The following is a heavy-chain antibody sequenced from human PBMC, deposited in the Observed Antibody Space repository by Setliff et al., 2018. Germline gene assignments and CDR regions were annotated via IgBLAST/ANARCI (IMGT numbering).Heavy chain of an antibody. CDR2: INPHGSEK. D-gene: IGHD3-10*01. J-gene: IGHJ4*02. CDR3: FGAGTCSY. V-gene: IGHV3-7*01. CDR1: GLSYINDW. Sequence: RGSLRLSCTASGLSYINDWVSWVRQAPGKGLEWLASINPHGSEKYYADSVKGRFTISRDNAKNSLSLQMNNLRTEDTAVYYCFGAGTCSYWGQGTLVTVSS.